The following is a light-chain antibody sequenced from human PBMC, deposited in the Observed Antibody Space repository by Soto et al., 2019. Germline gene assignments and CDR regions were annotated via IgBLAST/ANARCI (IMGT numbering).Light chain of an antibody. CDR2: GAS. CDR1: QSVSTN. CDR3: QHYGRGSPIA. V-gene: IGKV3-20*01. J-gene: IGKJ5*01. Sequence: EIVLTQSPGSLSLSPGEGATLSCRAGQSVSTNVAWYQQRPGQPPKLLIFGASSRATGIPARFSGSGSGTDFTLIINRLQPEDFALYFCQHYGRGSPIAFGLGTRLEIK.